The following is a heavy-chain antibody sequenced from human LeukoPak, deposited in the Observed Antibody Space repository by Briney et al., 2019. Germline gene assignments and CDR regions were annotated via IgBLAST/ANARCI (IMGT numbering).Heavy chain of an antibody. Sequence: SSVKVSCKASGGTFSSYAISWVRQAPGQGLEWMGRIIPIFGTANYAQKFQGRVTITTDESTSTAYMELSSLRSEDTAVYYCARDRDEGLGGFLEYYWGQGTLVTVSS. V-gene: IGHV1-69*05. D-gene: IGHD3-3*01. CDR3: ARDRDEGLGGFLEYY. CDR2: IIPIFGTA. J-gene: IGHJ4*02. CDR1: GGTFSSYA.